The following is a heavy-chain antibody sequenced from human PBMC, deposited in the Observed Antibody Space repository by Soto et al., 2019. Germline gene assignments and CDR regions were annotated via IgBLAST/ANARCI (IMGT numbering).Heavy chain of an antibody. CDR3: ARDVGGYGGKYDDFDI. Sequence: SETLSLTCTVSGGSISSGGYYWSWIRQHPGKGLEWIGYIYYSGSTYYNPSLKSRVTISVDTSKNQFSLKLGSVTAADTAVYYCARDVGGYGGKYDDFDIWGQGTMVTVSS. D-gene: IGHD4-17*01. CDR1: GGSISSGGYY. J-gene: IGHJ3*02. CDR2: IYYSGST. V-gene: IGHV4-31*03.